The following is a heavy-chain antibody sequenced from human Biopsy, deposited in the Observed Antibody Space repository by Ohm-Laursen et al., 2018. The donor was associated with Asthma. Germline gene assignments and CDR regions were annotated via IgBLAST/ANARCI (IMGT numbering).Heavy chain of an antibody. CDR2: IMPPFGLT. D-gene: IGHD5/OR15-5a*01. V-gene: IGHV1-69*10. J-gene: IGHJ4*02. CDR1: EDTFSSYV. Sequence: SVKVSCKASEDTFSSYVISWVRQAPGQGLEWMGGIMPPFGLTNYAQRFQDRLTISADKSTRTAYMELRRLRSEDSAVYYCARDHCSALWAGVSTDNCYFDSWGQGTLVTVSS. CDR3: ARDHCSALWAGVSTDNCYFDS.